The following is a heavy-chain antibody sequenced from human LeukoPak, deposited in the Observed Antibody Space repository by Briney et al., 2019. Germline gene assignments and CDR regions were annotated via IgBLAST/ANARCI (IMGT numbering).Heavy chain of an antibody. Sequence: GGSLRLSCAASGFTFSSYAMSWVRQSPGKGLEWVSAISGSGGNTYSADSVKGRFTISRDNSKKTLFLHMNSLRAEDTAVYYCARGMSATSGYLELEYWGRGTLVTVST. CDR1: GFTFSSYA. CDR3: ARGMSATSGYLELEY. CDR2: ISGSGGNT. D-gene: IGHD3-22*01. J-gene: IGHJ4*02. V-gene: IGHV3-23*01.